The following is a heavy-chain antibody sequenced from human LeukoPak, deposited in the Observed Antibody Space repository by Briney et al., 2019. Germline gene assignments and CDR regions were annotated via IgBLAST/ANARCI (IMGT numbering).Heavy chain of an antibody. V-gene: IGHV3-30*03. D-gene: IGHD2-2*02. J-gene: IGHJ4*02. CDR2: ISYDGSNK. CDR1: GFTFSSYG. Sequence: PGGSLRLSCAASGFTFSSYGMHWVRQAPGKGLEWVAVISYDGSNKYYADSVKGRFTISRDNSKNTLYLQMNSLRAEDTAVYYCARGASSPGSYSYFDYWGQGTLVTVSS. CDR3: ARGASSPGSYSYFDY.